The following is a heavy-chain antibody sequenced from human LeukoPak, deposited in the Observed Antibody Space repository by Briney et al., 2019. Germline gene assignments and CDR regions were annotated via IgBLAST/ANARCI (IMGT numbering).Heavy chain of an antibody. CDR1: GGSFSGYY. D-gene: IGHD6-13*01. CDR3: ARSGTYQHSSSYDY. Sequence: KASETLSLTCAVYGGSFSGYYWSWIRQPPGKGLEWIGEINHSGSTNNNPSLKSRVTISVDTSKNQFSLKLSSVTAADTAVYYCARSGTYQHSSSYDYWGQGTLVTVSS. J-gene: IGHJ4*02. CDR2: INHSGST. V-gene: IGHV4-34*01.